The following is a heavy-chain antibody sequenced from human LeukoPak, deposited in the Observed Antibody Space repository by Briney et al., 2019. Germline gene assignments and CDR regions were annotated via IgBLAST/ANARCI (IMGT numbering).Heavy chain of an antibody. CDR1: GGSISSSNW. J-gene: IGHJ2*01. Sequence: SGTLSLTCAVSGGSISSSNWWSWVRQPPGKGLEWIGEIYHSGSTNYNPSLKSRVTISVDKSKNQFSLKLSSVTAADTAVYYGAREDGWYEGYWYFDLWGRGTLVTVSS. CDR2: IYHSGST. V-gene: IGHV4-4*02. CDR3: AREDGWYEGYWYFDL. D-gene: IGHD6-19*01.